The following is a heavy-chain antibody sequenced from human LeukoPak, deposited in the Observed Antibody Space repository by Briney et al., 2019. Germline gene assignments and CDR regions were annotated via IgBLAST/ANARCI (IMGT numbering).Heavy chain of an antibody. Sequence: SQTLSLTCTVSGGSISSGGYYWSWLRQHPGTGLEWIGYIYYSGSTYYNPSLKSRVTISVDTSKNQFSLKLSSVTAADTAVYYCVRDTPLPYGAEGWFDPWGQGTLVTVSS. CDR1: GGSISSGGYY. D-gene: IGHD2-15*01. CDR3: VRDTPLPYGAEGWFDP. CDR2: IYYSGST. J-gene: IGHJ5*02. V-gene: IGHV4-31*03.